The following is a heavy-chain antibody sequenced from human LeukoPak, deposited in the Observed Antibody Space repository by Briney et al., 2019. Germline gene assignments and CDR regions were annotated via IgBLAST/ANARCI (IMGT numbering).Heavy chain of an antibody. V-gene: IGHV3-23*01. D-gene: IGHD3-10*01. J-gene: IGHJ4*02. CDR3: AKNPHVLLWFGELSY. CDR2: ISGSGGST. CDR1: GFTFSSYA. Sequence: PGGSLRLSCAASGFTFSSYAMSWVRQAPGKGLEWVSAISGSGGSTYYADSVKGRFTISRDNSKNTLYLQMNSLRAEDTAVYYRAKNPHVLLWFGELSYWGQGTLVTVSS.